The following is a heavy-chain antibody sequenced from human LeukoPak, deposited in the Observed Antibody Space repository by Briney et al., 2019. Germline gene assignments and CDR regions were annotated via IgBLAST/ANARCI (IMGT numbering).Heavy chain of an antibody. CDR1: GFTFGSYG. J-gene: IGHJ4*02. Sequence: GGSLRLSCAASGFTFGSYGMSWVRQAPGKGLEWVSGISPSGGITYYTDSVKGRFTISRDNSKNTLYLQMNSLRAEDTALYYCAKPAKTDYADYWGQGTLVTVSS. V-gene: IGHV3-23*01. D-gene: IGHD1-14*01. CDR2: ISPSGGIT. CDR3: AKPAKTDYADY.